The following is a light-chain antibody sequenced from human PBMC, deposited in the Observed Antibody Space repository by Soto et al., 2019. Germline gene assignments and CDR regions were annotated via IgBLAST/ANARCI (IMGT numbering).Light chain of an antibody. CDR3: SSYADTNNLV. V-gene: IGLV2-8*01. Sequence: QLVLTQPPSASGSPGQSVTISCTGTGSDVASYDYVSWYQQHPGKAPKLIIYEVTKRPSGVPDRFSASKSGTTASLTVSGLQAEDEADYYCSSYADTNNLVFGGGTKLTVL. J-gene: IGLJ2*01. CDR2: EVT. CDR1: GSDVASYDY.